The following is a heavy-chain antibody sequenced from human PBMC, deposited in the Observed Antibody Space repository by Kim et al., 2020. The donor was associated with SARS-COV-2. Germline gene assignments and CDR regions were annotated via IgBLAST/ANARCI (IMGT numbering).Heavy chain of an antibody. CDR3: ARYLLGYCSSTSCSEDYNWFDP. J-gene: IGHJ5*02. CDR2: IYYSGST. Sequence: SETLSLTCTVSGGSVSSGSYYWSWIRQPPGKGLEWIGYIYYSGSTNYNPSLKSRVTISVDTSKNQFSLKLSSVTAADTAVYYCARYLLGYCSSTSCSEDYNWFDPWGQGTLVTVSS. D-gene: IGHD2-2*01. V-gene: IGHV4-61*01. CDR1: GGSVSSGSYY.